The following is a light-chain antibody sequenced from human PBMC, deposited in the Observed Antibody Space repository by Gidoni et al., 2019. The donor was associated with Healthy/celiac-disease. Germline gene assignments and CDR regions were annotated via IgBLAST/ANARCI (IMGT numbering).Light chain of an antibody. CDR1: PSVSSN. J-gene: IGKJ1*01. CDR2: GAF. CDR3: QQYNNWPPWT. Sequence: EIVMPQSPATLSVSPGERATLSCRASPSVSSNLAWYQQTPGQAPRLLIYGAFTRATGIPARFSGSGSGTEFTLTISSLQSEDFAVYYCQQYNNWPPWTFGQGTKVEIK. V-gene: IGKV3-15*01.